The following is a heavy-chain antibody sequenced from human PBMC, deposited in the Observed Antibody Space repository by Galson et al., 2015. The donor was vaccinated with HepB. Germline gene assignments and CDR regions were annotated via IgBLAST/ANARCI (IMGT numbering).Heavy chain of an antibody. J-gene: IGHJ5*02. CDR2: ISAYNGNT. V-gene: IGHV1-18*01. CDR1: GYTFTSYG. D-gene: IGHD6-13*01. Sequence: SVKVSCKASGYTFTSYGISWVRQAPGQGLEWMGWISAYNGNTNYAQKLQGRVTMTTDTSTSTAYMELRSLRSDDTAVYYCARVFRIAAAEDWFDPWGQGTLVTVSS. CDR3: ARVFRIAAAEDWFDP.